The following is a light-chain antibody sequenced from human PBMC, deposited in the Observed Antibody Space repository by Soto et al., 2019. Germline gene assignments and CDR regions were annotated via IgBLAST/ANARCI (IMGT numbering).Light chain of an antibody. Sequence: EIVLTQSPGTLSLSPGERATLSCRSSQSVSSSYLAWYQQKPGQAPRRLIYGASSRATGIPDRFSGSRSGTDFTLTISRLEPEEFAVYYCQQYGSSRWTFGQGTKVEIK. CDR3: QQYGSSRWT. V-gene: IGKV3-20*01. J-gene: IGKJ1*01. CDR1: QSVSSSY. CDR2: GAS.